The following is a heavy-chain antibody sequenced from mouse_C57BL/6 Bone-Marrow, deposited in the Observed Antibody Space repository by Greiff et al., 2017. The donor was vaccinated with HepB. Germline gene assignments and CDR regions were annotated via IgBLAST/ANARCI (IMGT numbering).Heavy chain of an antibody. Sequence: EVQLQQSVAELVRPGASVKLSCTASGFNIKNTYMHWVKQRPEQGLEWIGRIDPANGNTKYAPKFQGKATITAYTSSNTAYLQLSSLTSEDTAISYCAKMATVVATGALVYWGQGTSVTVSS. J-gene: IGHJ4*01. D-gene: IGHD1-1*01. CDR2: IDPANGNT. CDR1: GFNIKNTY. V-gene: IGHV14-3*01. CDR3: AKMATVVATGALVY.